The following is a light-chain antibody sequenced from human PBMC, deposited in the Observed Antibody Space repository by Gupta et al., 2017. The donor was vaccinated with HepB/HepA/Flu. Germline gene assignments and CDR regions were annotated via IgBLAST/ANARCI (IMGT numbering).Light chain of an antibody. CDR1: QTINNF. Sequence: DIQMTQSPSSLSASVGDRVTITCRASQTINNFLNWFQQKPGKAPNLLIYETSNLESGVSSRFSGTGSGTDFTLTINSLQPEDFATYYCQQSYRTPFTFGHGTKVEI. CDR3: QQSYRTPFT. J-gene: IGKJ3*01. V-gene: IGKV1-39*01. CDR2: ETS.